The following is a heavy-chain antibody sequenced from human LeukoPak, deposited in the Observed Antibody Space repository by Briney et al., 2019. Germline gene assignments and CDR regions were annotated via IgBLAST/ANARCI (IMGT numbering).Heavy chain of an antibody. D-gene: IGHD2-2*02. J-gene: IGHJ6*02. CDR2: IYHNGTL. CDR3: ATAPILRGEGGEHYKYGMDV. CDR1: VGSISSGNW. Sequence: SGTLSLTCAVSVGSISSGNWWTWVRQSPGKGLEWIGEIYHNGTLNYNPSLKSRVTISADSFKNHFSLKLTSVTAADTAVYYCATAPILRGEGGEHYKYGMDVWGQGTTVIVSS. V-gene: IGHV4-4*02.